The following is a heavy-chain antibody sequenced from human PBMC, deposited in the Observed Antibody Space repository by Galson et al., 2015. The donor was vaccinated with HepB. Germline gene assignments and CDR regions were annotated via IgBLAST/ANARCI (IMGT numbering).Heavy chain of an antibody. J-gene: IGHJ4*02. CDR2: ISYDGSNK. D-gene: IGHD3-3*01. CDR3: ASGPPSPTIKYYFDY. CDR1: GFTFSSYA. V-gene: IGHV3-30-3*01. Sequence: SLRLSCAASGFTFSSYAMHWVRQAPGKGLEWVAVISYDGSNKYYADSVKGRFTISRDNSKNTLYLQMNSLRAEDTAVYYCASGPPSPTIKYYFDYWGQGTLVTVSS.